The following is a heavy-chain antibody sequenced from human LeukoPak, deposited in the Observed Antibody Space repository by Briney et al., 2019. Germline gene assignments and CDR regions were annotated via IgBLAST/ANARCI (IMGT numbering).Heavy chain of an antibody. CDR1: GFTFSSYG. V-gene: IGHV3-30*03. D-gene: IGHD3-10*01. Sequence: GGSLRLSCAASGFTFSSYGMTWVRQAPGKGLEWVAVISYDGSNKYYADSVKGRFTISRDNSRNTLYLQMNSLRAEDTAVHYCARDRTGYYGSGSYYMGWFDPWGQGTLVTVSS. CDR3: ARDRTGYYGSGSYYMGWFDP. J-gene: IGHJ5*02. CDR2: ISYDGSNK.